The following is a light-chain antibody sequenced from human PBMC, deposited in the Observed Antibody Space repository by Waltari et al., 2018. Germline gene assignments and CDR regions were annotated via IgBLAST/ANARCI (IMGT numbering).Light chain of an antibody. Sequence: QSALTQPPSVSGSPGQSVTISCTGTSSDVGSFNRVSWYQQPPGTAPKLIIYEVTYRPSGVPDRFSGSRSGNTASLTIPGLQAEDEADYYCSSFTNSNTWVFGGGTKLTVL. CDR3: SSFTNSNTWV. CDR2: EVT. J-gene: IGLJ3*02. V-gene: IGLV2-18*02. CDR1: SSDVGSFNR.